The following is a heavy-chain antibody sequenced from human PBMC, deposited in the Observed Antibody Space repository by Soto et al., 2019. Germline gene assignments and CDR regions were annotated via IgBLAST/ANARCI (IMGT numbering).Heavy chain of an antibody. V-gene: IGHV3-74*01. Sequence: EVQLVESGGSLVQPGGSLRLSCAASGFTFNTYCMHWVRQAPGTGLVWVSGINSDGTRTTYADSVKGRFTISRDNAKNTVDLQLNSLRADDTAVYYCTTVATNSYNWVDPWGQGTLVTVSS. CDR3: TTVATNSYNWVDP. J-gene: IGHJ5*02. CDR1: GFTFNTYC. CDR2: INSDGTRT. D-gene: IGHD5-12*01.